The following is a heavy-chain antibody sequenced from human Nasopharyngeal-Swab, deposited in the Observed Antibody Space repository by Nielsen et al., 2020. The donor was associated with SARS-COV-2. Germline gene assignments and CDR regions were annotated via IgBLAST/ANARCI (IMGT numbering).Heavy chain of an antibody. Sequence: SETLSLTCTVSGGSISSYYWSWIRQPPGKGLEWIGYIYYSGSTNYNPSLKSRVTISVDTSNNQFSLKLSSVTAADTAVYYCAGHPTITREGFDYWGQGTLVTVSS. D-gene: IGHD5-12*01. CDR1: GGSISSYY. CDR3: AGHPTITREGFDY. J-gene: IGHJ4*02. CDR2: IYYSGST. V-gene: IGHV4-59*01.